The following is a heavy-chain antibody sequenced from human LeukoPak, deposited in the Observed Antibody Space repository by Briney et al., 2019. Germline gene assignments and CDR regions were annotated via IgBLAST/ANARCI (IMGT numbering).Heavy chain of an antibody. CDR3: ARDVKGGNFDY. J-gene: IGHJ4*02. CDR1: GFTFSGYS. Sequence: GGSLRLSCAASGFTFSGYSMNWVRQAPGKGLEWVSSISSSSSYIYYADSVKGRFTISRDNAENSLYLQMSSLRAEDTALYYCARDVKGGNFDYWGQGTLVTVSS. V-gene: IGHV3-21*01. D-gene: IGHD3-16*01. CDR2: ISSSSSYI.